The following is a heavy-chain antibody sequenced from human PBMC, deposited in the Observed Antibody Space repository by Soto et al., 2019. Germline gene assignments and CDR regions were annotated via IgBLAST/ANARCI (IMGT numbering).Heavy chain of an antibody. CDR1: GYTFASYD. V-gene: IGHV1-8*01. CDR3: AKVWGENGYCTRTSCLYYFDY. CDR2: MNPNSGNT. J-gene: IGHJ4*02. Sequence: ASVKVSCKASGYTFASYDINWVRQATGQGLEWMGWMNPNSGNTGYAQKFQGRVTMTRNTSISTAYMELSSLRSEDTAVYYCAKVWGENGYCTRTSCLYYFDYWGQGTLVTVSS. D-gene: IGHD2-2*03.